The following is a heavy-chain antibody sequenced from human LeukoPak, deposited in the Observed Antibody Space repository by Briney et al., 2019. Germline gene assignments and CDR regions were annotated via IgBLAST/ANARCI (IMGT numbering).Heavy chain of an antibody. V-gene: IGHV3-23*01. CDR3: AKCYYDSSGYYFGAFDI. J-gene: IGHJ3*02. Sequence: GGSLRLSCAASGFTFNSYAMSWVRQAPGKGLEWVSAISGSGGSTYYADSVKGRFTISRDNSKNTLYLQMNSLRAEDTAVYYCAKCYYDSSGYYFGAFDIWGQVTMVTVSS. CDR1: GFTFNSYA. CDR2: ISGSGGST. D-gene: IGHD3-22*01.